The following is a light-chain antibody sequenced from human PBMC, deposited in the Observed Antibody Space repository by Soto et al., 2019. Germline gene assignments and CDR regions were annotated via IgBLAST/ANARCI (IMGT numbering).Light chain of an antibody. CDR1: QSIRNW. CDR2: GAS. CDR3: QQYDTYFRYT. J-gene: IGKJ2*01. Sequence: DIQMTQSPSTLSASVGDRVTITCRASQSIRNWLAWYQDKPGKAPKLLIYGASSLESGVPSRFSGSGSGTEFTLTIGSLQPDDFANYYCQQYDTYFRYTFGQGTKLDIK. V-gene: IGKV1-5*01.